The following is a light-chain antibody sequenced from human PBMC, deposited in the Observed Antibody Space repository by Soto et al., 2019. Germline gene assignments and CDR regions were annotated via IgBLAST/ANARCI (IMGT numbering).Light chain of an antibody. V-gene: IGKV3-15*01. CDR3: QQYNNLPVYT. CDR2: CAS. J-gene: IGKJ2*01. CDR1: QRVSSD. Sequence: IVMTQSPATLSVSPGDRFTLSCRASQRVSSDLAWYQQRPGQTHSLLIYCASTSATGIPARFSGTGSGTEFTLTISRLQSEDFAIYYCQQYNNLPVYTYGQGNKVDI.